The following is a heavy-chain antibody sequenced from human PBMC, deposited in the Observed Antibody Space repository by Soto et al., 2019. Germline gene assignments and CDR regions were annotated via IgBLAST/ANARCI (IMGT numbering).Heavy chain of an antibody. CDR2: IWYDGSNK. J-gene: IGHJ6*02. CDR1: GFTFSSYG. CDR3: ARDRGYCSGGSCYPVGNGMAV. D-gene: IGHD2-15*01. V-gene: IGHV3-33*01. Sequence: QVQLVESGGGVVQPGRSLRLSCAASGFTFSSYGMHWVRQAPGKGLEWVAVIWYDGSNKYYADSVKGRFTISRDNSTHRLYLQMNSLRAEDTAVYYCARDRGYCSGGSCYPVGNGMAVWGQGTTVTVSS.